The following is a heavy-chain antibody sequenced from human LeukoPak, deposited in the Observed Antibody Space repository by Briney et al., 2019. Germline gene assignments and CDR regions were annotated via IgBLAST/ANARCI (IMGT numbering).Heavy chain of an antibody. V-gene: IGHV1-8*02. CDR1: GYTFTSYD. D-gene: IGHD3-3*01. Sequence: ASVKVSCKASGYTFTSYDINWVRQATGQGLEWMGWMNPNSGNTGYAQKFQGRVTMTEDTSTDTAYMELSSLRSEDTAVYYCATVPEEWLWAFDIWGQGTMVTVSS. CDR2: MNPNSGNT. J-gene: IGHJ3*02. CDR3: ATVPEEWLWAFDI.